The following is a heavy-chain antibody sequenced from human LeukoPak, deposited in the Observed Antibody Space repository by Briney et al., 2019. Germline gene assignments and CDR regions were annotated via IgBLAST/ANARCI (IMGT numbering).Heavy chain of an antibody. J-gene: IGHJ4*02. CDR1: GYTFTSYG. Sequence: ASVTVSCKASGYTFTSYGISWVRQAPGQGLEWMGWISAYNGNTNYAQKLQGRVTMTTDTSTSTAYMELRSLRSDDTAVYYCARVIDDSSSWYADYWGQGTLVTVSS. D-gene: IGHD6-13*01. CDR2: ISAYNGNT. CDR3: ARVIDDSSSWYADY. V-gene: IGHV1-18*01.